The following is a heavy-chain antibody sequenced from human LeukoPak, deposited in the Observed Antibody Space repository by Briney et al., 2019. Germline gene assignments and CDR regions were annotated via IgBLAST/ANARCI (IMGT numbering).Heavy chain of an antibody. V-gene: IGHV4-31*02. J-gene: IGHJ4*02. Sequence: PSETLSLTCTVAVGFISSGCHYWSWIRQHPGKGLEWIGYIYYSGDTHYNPSLKSRVIMSVDTSKNQFSLKVSSVTAADTAVYYCARGGYSNLDSWGQGVLVTVSS. CDR3: ARGGYSNLDS. CDR2: IYYSGDT. CDR1: VGFISSGCHY. D-gene: IGHD4-4*01.